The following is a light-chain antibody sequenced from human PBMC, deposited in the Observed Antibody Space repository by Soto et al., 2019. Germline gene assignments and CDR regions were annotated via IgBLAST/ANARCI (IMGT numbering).Light chain of an antibody. CDR1: ISDVGGYNY. CDR2: EVN. V-gene: IGLV2-8*01. CDR3: SSYAGSSNV. J-gene: IGLJ1*01. Sequence: QSVLTQPPSASWSPGHSFAISFTGTISDVGGYNYVSWYQHHPGKAQKLMIYEVNKRPSGVPDSFSGSKSGNTASLTVSCLQAEDEADYYCSSYAGSSNVFATGTKVTV.